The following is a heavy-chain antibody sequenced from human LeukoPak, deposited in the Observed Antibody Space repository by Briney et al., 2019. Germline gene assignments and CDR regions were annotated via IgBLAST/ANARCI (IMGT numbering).Heavy chain of an antibody. D-gene: IGHD6-13*01. J-gene: IGHJ5*02. Sequence: LPGGSLRLSCAASGFTFSSYAMSWVRQAPGKGLEWVAVISYDGSNKYYADSVKGRFTISRDNSKNTLYLQMNSLRAEDTAVYYCARAGYSSSWYSYWFDPWGQGTLVTVSS. CDR2: ISYDGSNK. CDR1: GFTFSSYA. V-gene: IGHV3-30*04. CDR3: ARAGYSSSWYSYWFDP.